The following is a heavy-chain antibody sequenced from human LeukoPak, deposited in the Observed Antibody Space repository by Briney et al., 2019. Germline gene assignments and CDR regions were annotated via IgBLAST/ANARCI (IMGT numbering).Heavy chain of an antibody. CDR3: ARVLGRSQTFDY. CDR2: INAVNGNT. V-gene: IGHV1-3*01. CDR1: GYTFINYA. J-gene: IGHJ4*02. D-gene: IGHD3-16*01. Sequence: ASVKVSCKASGYTFINYAINWGRQAPGQRLEWVGWINAVNGNTKYSPKFQGRVSITRDTSASTAYMELSSLTSEDTAVYYCARVLGRSQTFDYWGQGTLVTVSS.